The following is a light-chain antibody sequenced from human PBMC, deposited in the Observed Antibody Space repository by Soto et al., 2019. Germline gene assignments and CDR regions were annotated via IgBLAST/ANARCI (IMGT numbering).Light chain of an antibody. J-gene: IGLJ3*02. Sequence: QSALTQPASMSGSPGQSITISCIETISYFRTKKFFSWYQQHPGKAPKLIIYEGTKRPSGVSDRFSGSKSVNTASLTLSGLQAEDEADYFCCLYTSTFSVFGGGTKLTVL. CDR2: EGT. CDR3: CLYTSTFSV. CDR1: ISYFRTKKF. V-gene: IGLV2-23*01.